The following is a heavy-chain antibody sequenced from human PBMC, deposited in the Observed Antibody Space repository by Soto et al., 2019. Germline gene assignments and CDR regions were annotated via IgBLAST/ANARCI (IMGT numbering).Heavy chain of an antibody. D-gene: IGHD3-3*01. J-gene: IGHJ4*02. V-gene: IGHV3-21*01. Sequence: GGSLRLSCAASGFTFSSYSMNWVRQAPGKGLEWVSSISSSSSYIYYADSVKGRFTISRDNAKNSLYLQMNSLRAEDTAVYYCARVADFWSGYQYYFDYWGQGTLVTVSS. CDR2: ISSSSSYI. CDR1: GFTFSSYS. CDR3: ARVADFWSGYQYYFDY.